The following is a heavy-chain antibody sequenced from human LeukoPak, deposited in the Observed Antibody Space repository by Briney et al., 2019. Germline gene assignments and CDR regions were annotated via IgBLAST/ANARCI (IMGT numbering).Heavy chain of an antibody. Sequence: PSETPSLTCTVSGGSISSYYWSWIRQPPGKGLEWIGYIYYSGSTNYNPSLKSRVTISVDTSKNQFSLKLTSVTPADTAVYYCARHDYRSGSWNWFDPWGQGTLVTVSS. CDR3: ARHDYRSGSWNWFDP. V-gene: IGHV4-59*08. CDR1: GGSISSYY. D-gene: IGHD3-10*01. J-gene: IGHJ5*02. CDR2: IYYSGST.